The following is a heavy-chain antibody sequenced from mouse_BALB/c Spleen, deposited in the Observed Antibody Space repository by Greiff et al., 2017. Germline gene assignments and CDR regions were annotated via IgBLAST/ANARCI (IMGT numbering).Heavy chain of an antibody. V-gene: IGHV5-6-3*01. CDR3: ARESSRYYAMDY. CDR1: GFTFSSYG. Sequence: EVKVVESGGGLVQPGGSLKLSCAASGFTFSSYGMSWVRQTPDKRLELVATINSNGGSTYYPDSVKGRFTISRDNAKNTLYLQMSSLKSEDTAMYYCARESSRYYAMDYWGQGTSVTVSS. CDR2: INSNGGST. J-gene: IGHJ4*01.